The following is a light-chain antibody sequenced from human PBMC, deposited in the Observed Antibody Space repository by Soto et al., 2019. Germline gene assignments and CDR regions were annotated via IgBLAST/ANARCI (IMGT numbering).Light chain of an antibody. J-gene: IGLJ2*01. Sequence: QSVLTQPPSVSAAPGQKVTISCSGSGSNIGNNYVSWYQQLPGTAPKLLIYYDNKRPSGIPDRFSGPKSGTSATLGITGLQTGDEANYYCGTWDSSLSAGGVFGGGTKVTVL. CDR2: YDN. V-gene: IGLV1-51*01. CDR3: GTWDSSLSAGGV. CDR1: GSNIGNNY.